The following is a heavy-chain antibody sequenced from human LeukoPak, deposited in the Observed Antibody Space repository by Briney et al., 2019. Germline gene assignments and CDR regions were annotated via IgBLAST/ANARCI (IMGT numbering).Heavy chain of an antibody. D-gene: IGHD1-1*01. J-gene: IGHJ5*02. V-gene: IGHV4-59*08. CDR1: GGPISSYY. CDR2: IYYSGST. Sequence: SETLSLTCTVSGGPISSYYWSWIRQPPGKGLEWIGYIYYSGSTNYNPSLKSRVTISVDTSKNQFSLKLSSVTAADTAVYYCARQLERRLSWFDPWGQGTLVAVSS. CDR3: ARQLERRLSWFDP.